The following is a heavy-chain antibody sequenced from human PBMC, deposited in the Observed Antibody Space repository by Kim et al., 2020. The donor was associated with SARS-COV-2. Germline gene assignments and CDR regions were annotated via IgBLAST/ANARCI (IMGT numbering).Heavy chain of an antibody. CDR3: AKDLDASSNYPNYYYYYGMDV. Sequence: GGSLRLSCAASGFTFSSYAMSWVRQAPGKGLEWVSAISGSGGSTYYADSVKGRFTISRDNSKNTLYLQMNSLRAEDTAVYYCAKDLDASSNYPNYYYYYGMDVWGQGTTVTVSS. D-gene: IGHD4-4*01. CDR1: GFTFSSYA. V-gene: IGHV3-23*01. CDR2: ISGSGGST. J-gene: IGHJ6*02.